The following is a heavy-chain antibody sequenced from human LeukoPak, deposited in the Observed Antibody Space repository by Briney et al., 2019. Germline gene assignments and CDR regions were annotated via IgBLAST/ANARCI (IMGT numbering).Heavy chain of an antibody. CDR3: ARWTTVTKNWFDP. J-gene: IGHJ5*02. V-gene: IGHV4-39*07. D-gene: IGHD4-17*01. Sequence: SETLSLTCTVSGGSISSSSYYWGWIRQPPGKGLEWIGSIYYSGSTYYNPSLKSRVTISVDTSKNQFSLKLSSVTAADTAVYYCARWTTVTKNWFDPWGREPWSPSPQ. CDR1: GGSISSSSYY. CDR2: IYYSGST.